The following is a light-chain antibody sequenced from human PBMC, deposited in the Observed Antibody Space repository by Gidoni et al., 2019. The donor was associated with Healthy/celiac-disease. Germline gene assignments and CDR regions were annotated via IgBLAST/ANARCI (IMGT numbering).Light chain of an antibody. J-gene: IGKJ1*01. CDR3: QQYNNWPPWT. Sequence: EIVMTQSPAPLSVSPGERATLSCRASQSVSSNLARYQHRPGQAPRLLIYGASTRATGTPARFSGGGSGTEFTLTISSLQSEDIAVYYCQQYNNWPPWTFGQGTKVEIK. CDR2: GAS. V-gene: IGKV3-15*01. CDR1: QSVSSN.